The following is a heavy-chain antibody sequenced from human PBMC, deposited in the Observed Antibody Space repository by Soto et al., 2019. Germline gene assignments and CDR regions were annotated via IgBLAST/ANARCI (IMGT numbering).Heavy chain of an antibody. V-gene: IGHV3-13*01. D-gene: IGHD1-1*01. CDR2: IGTAGDT. CDR3: ARDRQYSDAFDI. CDR1: GFTFSSYD. Sequence: EVQLVESGGGLVQPGGSLRLSCAASGFTFSSYDMHWVRQATGKGLEWVSAIGTAGDTYYPGSVKGRFTISRENAKNSLYLQMNSLRAEDMAVYYCARDRQYSDAFDIWGQGTMVTVSS. J-gene: IGHJ3*02.